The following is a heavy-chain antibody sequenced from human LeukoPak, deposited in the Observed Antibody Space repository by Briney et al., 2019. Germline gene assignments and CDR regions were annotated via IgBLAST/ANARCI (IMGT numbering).Heavy chain of an antibody. D-gene: IGHD2-2*01. CDR1: GGSISSYY. CDR2: IYYSGST. J-gene: IGHJ4*02. Sequence: SETLSLTCTVSGGSISSYYWSWIRQPPGKGLEWIGYIYYSGSTNYNPSLKSRVTISVDTSKNQFSLKLSSVTAADTAVYYCARSNCSSTSCFCGYWGQGTLVTVSS. CDR3: ARSNCSSTSCFCGY. V-gene: IGHV4-59*08.